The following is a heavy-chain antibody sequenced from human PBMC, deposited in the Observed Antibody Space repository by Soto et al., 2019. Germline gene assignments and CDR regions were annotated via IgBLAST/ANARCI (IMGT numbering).Heavy chain of an antibody. J-gene: IGHJ6*02. CDR1: GYTFTSYY. CDR2: INPSGGST. Sequence: ASVKVSCKASGYTFTSYYMHWVRQAPGQGLEWMGIINPSGGSTSYAQKFQGRVTMTRDTSTSTVYMELSSLRSEDTAVYYCARDLGVPAPRIAVTGNRIPGPYYYYGMDVWGQGTTVTVS. CDR3: ARDLGVPAPRIAVTGNRIPGPYYYYGMDV. V-gene: IGHV1-46*01. D-gene: IGHD6-19*01.